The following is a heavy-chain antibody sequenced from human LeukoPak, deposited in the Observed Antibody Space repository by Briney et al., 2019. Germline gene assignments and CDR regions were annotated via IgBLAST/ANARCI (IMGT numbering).Heavy chain of an antibody. Sequence: GGSLRLSCAASGFTFSSYAMHWVRQAPGKGLEWVAVISYDGSNKYYADSVKGRFTISRDNSKNTLYLQMNSLRAEDTAVYYCAKFVVGEVAFDYWGQGTLVTVSS. CDR2: ISYDGSNK. CDR3: AKFVVGEVAFDY. V-gene: IGHV3-30-3*01. CDR1: GFTFSSYA. D-gene: IGHD1-26*01. J-gene: IGHJ4*02.